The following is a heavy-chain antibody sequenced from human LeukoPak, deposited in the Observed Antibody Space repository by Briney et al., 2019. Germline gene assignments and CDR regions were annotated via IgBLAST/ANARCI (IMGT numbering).Heavy chain of an antibody. CDR3: VRDKLTGASRLDY. J-gene: IGHJ4*02. Sequence: GGSLRLSCATSGFIFSNYAMNWVRQAPGRGLEWVSGISGSGGTTYYADSVKGRFTISRDNSKNTLYLQMNSLRAEDTAVYYCVRDKLTGASRLDYWGQGTLLTVSS. V-gene: IGHV3-23*01. D-gene: IGHD7-27*01. CDR2: ISGSGGTT. CDR1: GFIFSNYA.